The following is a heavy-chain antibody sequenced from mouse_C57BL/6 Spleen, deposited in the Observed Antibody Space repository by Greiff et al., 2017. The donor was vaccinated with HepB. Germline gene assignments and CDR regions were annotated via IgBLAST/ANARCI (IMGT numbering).Heavy chain of an antibody. CDR2: INPNNGGT. V-gene: IGHV1-22*01. J-gene: IGHJ4*01. D-gene: IGHD2-4*01. Sequence: DVKLQESGPELVKPGASVKMSCKASGYTFTDYNMHWVKQSHGKSLEWIGYINPNNGGTSYNQKFKGKATLTVNKSSSTAYMELRSLTSEDSAVYYCARGRGTDDYFGAMDYWGQGTSVTVSS. CDR1: GYTFTDYN. CDR3: ARGRGTDDYFGAMDY.